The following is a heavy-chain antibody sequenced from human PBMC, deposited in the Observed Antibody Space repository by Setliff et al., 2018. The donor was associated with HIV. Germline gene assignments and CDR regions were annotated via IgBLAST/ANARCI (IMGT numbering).Heavy chain of an antibody. D-gene: IGHD3-10*01. J-gene: IGHJ3*01. CDR2: INHSGGT. CDR3: ARAGNFGDWDGFDV. CDR1: GGSFTAYH. V-gene: IGHV4-34*01. Sequence: SETLSLTCAVYGGSFTAYHWSWIRQPPGRGLEWIAEINHSGGTNHNPSLKSRITISVDTSKKQVSLKLTSVTAADTAIYYWARAGNFGDWDGFDVWGQGTMVTVSS.